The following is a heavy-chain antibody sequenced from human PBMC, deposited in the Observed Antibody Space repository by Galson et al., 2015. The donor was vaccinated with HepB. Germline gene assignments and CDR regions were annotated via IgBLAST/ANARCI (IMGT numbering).Heavy chain of an antibody. D-gene: IGHD2-21*01. CDR3: ARIRGRYSVDY. CDR2: IFSNDEK. J-gene: IGHJ4*02. Sequence: PALVKPTQTLTLTCTVSGFSLSNARMGVSWIRQPPGKALEWLAHIFSNDEKSYSTALKSRLTISKDTSKSQVVLTMTNMDPVDTATYYCARIRGRYSVDYWGQGTLVTVSS. CDR1: GFSLSNARMG. V-gene: IGHV2-26*01.